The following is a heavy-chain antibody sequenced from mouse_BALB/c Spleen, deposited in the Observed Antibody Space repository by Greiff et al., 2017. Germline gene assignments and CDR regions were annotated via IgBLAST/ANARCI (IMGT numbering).Heavy chain of an antibody. J-gene: IGHJ4*01. CDR3: ARYRDYYAMDY. V-gene: IGHV5-9*03. Sequence: EVKVEESGGGLVKPGGSLKLSCAASGFTFSSYTMSWVRQTPEKRLEWVATISSGGGNTYYPDSVKGRFTISRDNAKNNLYLQMSSLRSEDTALYYCARYRDYYAMDYWGQGTSVTVSS. CDR1: GFTFSSYT. CDR2: ISSGGGNT.